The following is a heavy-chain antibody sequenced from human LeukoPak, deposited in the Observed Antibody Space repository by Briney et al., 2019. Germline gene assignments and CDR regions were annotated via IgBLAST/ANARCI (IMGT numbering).Heavy chain of an antibody. J-gene: IGHJ5*02. V-gene: IGHV1-69*05. CDR1: GGTFSSYA. Sequence: SVKVPCKASGGTFSSYAISWVRQAPGQGLEWMGGIIPIFGTANYAQKFQGRVTITTDESTSTAYMELSSLRSEDTAVYYCARRYYDSSGPNWFDPWGQGTLVTVSS. CDR2: IIPIFGTA. D-gene: IGHD3-22*01. CDR3: ARRYYDSSGPNWFDP.